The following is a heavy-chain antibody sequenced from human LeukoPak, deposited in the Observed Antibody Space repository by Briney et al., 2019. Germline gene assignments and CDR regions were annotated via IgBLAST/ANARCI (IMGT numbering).Heavy chain of an antibody. CDR1: GFTFSNYG. CDR3: AKEVDSGSWFDY. Sequence: GGSLRLSCAASGFTFSNYGMHWVRQAPGKGLEWVAFIRYDGNNQYYADSVKGRFTISRDNSKSTLYLLMNSLRAEDTTVYYCAKEVDSGSWFDYWGQGTLVTVSS. D-gene: IGHD1-26*01. J-gene: IGHJ4*02. V-gene: IGHV3-30*02. CDR2: IRYDGNNQ.